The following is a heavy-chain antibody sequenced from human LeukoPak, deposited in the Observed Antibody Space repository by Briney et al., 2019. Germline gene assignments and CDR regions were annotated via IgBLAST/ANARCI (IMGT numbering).Heavy chain of an antibody. CDR2: LYYGGNT. V-gene: IGHV4-39*07. CDR3: ARELVGTTPWFDP. Sequence: PSETLSLTCTVSGDSINSRSYYWDWIRQPPGKGLEWIGNLYYGGNTYYNPSLKSRVTISVDTSKNQFSLKLSSVTAADTAVYYCARELVGTTPWFDPWGQGTLVTVSS. CDR1: GDSINSRSYY. J-gene: IGHJ5*02. D-gene: IGHD1-1*01.